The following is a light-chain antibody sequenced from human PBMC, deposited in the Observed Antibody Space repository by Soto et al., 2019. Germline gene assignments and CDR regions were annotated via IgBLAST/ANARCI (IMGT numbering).Light chain of an antibody. CDR3: TSYAGSNNVV. V-gene: IGLV2-8*01. Sequence: QSVLTQPPSASESPGQSVTISCTGTSSDVGGYYYVSWYQHHPGKAPKLIIYEVIKRPSGVPDRFSGSKSDNTASLTVSGLRAEDEADYYCTSYAGSNNVVFGGGTKLTVL. CDR1: SSDVGGYYY. J-gene: IGLJ2*01. CDR2: EVI.